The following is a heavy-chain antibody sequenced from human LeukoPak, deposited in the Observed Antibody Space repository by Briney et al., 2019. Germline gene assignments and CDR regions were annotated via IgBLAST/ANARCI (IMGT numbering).Heavy chain of an antibody. J-gene: IGHJ6*03. D-gene: IGHD4-17*01. CDR2: INPNSGGT. V-gene: IGHV1-2*02. CDR3: ARDYYGDSLGYYMDV. Sequence: GASVKVSCKASGYTFTGYYMHWVRQAPGQGLEWMGWINPNSGGTNYAQKFQGRVTMTRDTSISTAYMELSRLRSDDTAVYYCARDYYGDSLGYYMDVWGKGTTVTVSS. CDR1: GYTFTGYY.